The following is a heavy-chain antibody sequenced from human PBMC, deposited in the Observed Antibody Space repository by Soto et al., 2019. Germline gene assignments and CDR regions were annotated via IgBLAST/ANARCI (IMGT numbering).Heavy chain of an antibody. J-gene: IGHJ6*02. CDR3: ARDDIVGATPYYYYGMDV. Sequence: AAVKVSCKPSGYTSTSYGSICVRQAPRQGLEWMGWISAYNGNTNYAQKLQGRVTMTTDTSTSTAYMELRSLRSDDTAVYYCARDDIVGATPYYYYGMDVWGQGTTVTVSS. D-gene: IGHD1-26*01. CDR1: GYTSTSYG. CDR2: ISAYNGNT. V-gene: IGHV1-18*01.